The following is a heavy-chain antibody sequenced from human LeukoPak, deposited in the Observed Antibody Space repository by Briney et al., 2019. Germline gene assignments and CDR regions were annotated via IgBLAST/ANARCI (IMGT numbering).Heavy chain of an antibody. Sequence: AGSLRLSCSASGFTFSSYWMHWVRQAQGQGLVWVLRINSDGSSTSYADSVKGRFTISRDNAKDTLYLQMNSLRAEDTAVYYCAREGIYCSSTSCYLDYWGQGTLGTVSS. CDR1: GFTFSSYW. D-gene: IGHD2-2*01. J-gene: IGHJ4*02. CDR2: INSDGSST. V-gene: IGHV3-74*01. CDR3: AREGIYCSSTSCYLDY.